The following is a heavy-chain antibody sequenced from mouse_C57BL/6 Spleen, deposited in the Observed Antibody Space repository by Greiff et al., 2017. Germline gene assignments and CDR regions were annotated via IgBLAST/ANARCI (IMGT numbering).Heavy chain of an antibody. V-gene: IGHV1-66*01. D-gene: IGHD3-2*02. Sequence: QVQLKESGPELVKPGASVKISCKASGYSFTSYYIHWVKQRPGQGLEWIGWIYPGSGNTKYNEKFKGKATLTADTSSSTAYMQLSSLTSEDSAVYYCAGDSSGVFGYWGQGTTLTVSS. J-gene: IGHJ2*01. CDR3: AGDSSGVFGY. CDR2: IYPGSGNT. CDR1: GYSFTSYY.